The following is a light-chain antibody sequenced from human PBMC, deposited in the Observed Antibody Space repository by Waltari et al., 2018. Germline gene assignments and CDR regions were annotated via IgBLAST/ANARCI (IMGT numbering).Light chain of an antibody. V-gene: IGKV1-5*03. CDR1: KSISTW. Sequence: DIQMTQSPSTLSASVGDRVTITCRASKSISTWLAWFQQKPGNAPKVLIYKSSSLESGVPSRFSGSGSGTEFTLTISSLQPDDFATYYCQHYNSFPYTFGQGTKLEIK. CDR2: KSS. J-gene: IGKJ2*01. CDR3: QHYNSFPYT.